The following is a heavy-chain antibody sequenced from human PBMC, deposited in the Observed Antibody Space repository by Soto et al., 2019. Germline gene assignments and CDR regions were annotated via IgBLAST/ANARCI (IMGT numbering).Heavy chain of an antibody. CDR3: ASSRLRSSGYYYPPDY. CDR1: GGTFSSYA. J-gene: IGHJ4*02. V-gene: IGHV1-69*13. Sequence: SVKVSCKASGGTFSSYAISWVRQAPGQGLEWMGGIIPIFGTANYAQKFQGRVTITADESTSTAYMELSSVRSEDTAVYYCASSRLRSSGYYYPPDYWGQGTLVTVSS. D-gene: IGHD3-22*01. CDR2: IIPIFGTA.